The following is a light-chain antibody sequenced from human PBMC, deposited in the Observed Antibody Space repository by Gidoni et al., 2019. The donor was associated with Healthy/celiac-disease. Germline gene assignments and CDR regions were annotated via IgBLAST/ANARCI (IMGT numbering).Light chain of an antibody. CDR3: QAWDSSPVV. V-gene: IGLV3-1*01. J-gene: IGLJ2*01. Sequence: SDELTQPPAETVSPGRTASITCSGDKLGDKYACWYQPKPGQSPVLVIYHDSQRPSGFPERFSGSPSGNTATLTISGTQAMDEADYYCQAWDSSPVVFGGVTKLPVL. CDR2: HDS. CDR1: KLGDKY.